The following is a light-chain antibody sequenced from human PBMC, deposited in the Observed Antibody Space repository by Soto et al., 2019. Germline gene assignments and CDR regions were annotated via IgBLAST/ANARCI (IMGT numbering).Light chain of an antibody. J-gene: IGKJ4*01. V-gene: IGKV3-15*01. CDR2: GAS. CDR3: QQYNNWPPKFT. CDR1: QSVPST. Sequence: VLTQSPGTLSLSPGEIATLSCRASQSVPSTYLAWYQQHPGQAHRLLIXGASTRATGIPARFSGSGSGTEFTLTISSLQSEDFAVYYCQQYNNWPPKFTFGGGTKVDIK.